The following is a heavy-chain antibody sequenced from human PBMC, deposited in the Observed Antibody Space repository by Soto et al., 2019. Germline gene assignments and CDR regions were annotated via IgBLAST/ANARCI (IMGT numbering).Heavy chain of an antibody. CDR3: ARGPEGTRSRLQQEWYFDL. J-gene: IGHJ2*01. CDR2: IYHSGST. V-gene: IGHV4-4*02. Sequence: QVQLQESGPGLVKPSGTLSLTCAVSGGSISSSNWWRWVRQPPGKGLEWIGEIYHSGSTNYNPSLKRRVTLSVDMSKNQFSRKLRSVTAADTAVYYCARGPEGTRSRLQQEWYFDLWGRGTLVTVSS. D-gene: IGHD6-13*01. CDR1: GGSISSSNW.